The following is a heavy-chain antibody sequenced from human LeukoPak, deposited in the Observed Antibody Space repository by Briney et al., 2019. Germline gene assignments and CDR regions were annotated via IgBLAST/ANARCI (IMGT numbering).Heavy chain of an antibody. V-gene: IGHV1-46*01. CDR1: GYTFTGYY. D-gene: IGHD3-22*01. CDR2: INPSGGST. Sequence: GASVKVSCKASGYTFTGYYVHWVRQAPGQGLEWVGLINPSGGSTNYAQNFQGRVTLTRDTSTSTVYMELSSLTSEDTAVYYCAKWDDSSGFSLWGQGSLVTVSA. J-gene: IGHJ4*02. CDR3: AKWDDSSGFSL.